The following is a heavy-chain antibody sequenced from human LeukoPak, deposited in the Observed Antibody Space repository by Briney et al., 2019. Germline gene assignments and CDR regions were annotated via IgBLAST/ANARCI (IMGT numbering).Heavy chain of an antibody. J-gene: IGHJ6*03. D-gene: IGHD3-10*01. Sequence: KTSETLSLTCTVSGGSISSSSYYWGWIRQPPGKGLEWIGSIYYSGSTYYNPSLKSRVTISVDTSKNQFSLKLSSVTAADTAVYYCARLKVRVVFYYYYMDVWGKGTTVTVSS. CDR3: ARLKVRVVFYYYYMDV. CDR1: GGSISSSSYY. V-gene: IGHV4-39*01. CDR2: IYYSGST.